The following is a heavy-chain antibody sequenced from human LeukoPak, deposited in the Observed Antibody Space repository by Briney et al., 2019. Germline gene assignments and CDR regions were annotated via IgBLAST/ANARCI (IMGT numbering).Heavy chain of an antibody. Sequence: PGGSLRLSCAASGFTFSSYAMSWVRQAPGKGLEWVSAISGSGGSTYYADSVKGRFTISRDNSKNTLYLQMNSLGAEDTAVYYCAGTPVKPHGHFDYWGQGTLVTVSS. D-gene: IGHD1-14*01. J-gene: IGHJ4*02. CDR3: AGTPVKPHGHFDY. V-gene: IGHV3-23*01. CDR2: ISGSGGST. CDR1: GFTFSSYA.